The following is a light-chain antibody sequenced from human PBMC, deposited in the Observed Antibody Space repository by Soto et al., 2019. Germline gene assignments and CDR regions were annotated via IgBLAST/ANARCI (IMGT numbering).Light chain of an antibody. CDR1: SSDVGGYNY. CDR3: SSYAGSNNV. Sequence: QPALNQRPSASGSPGQSVTISCTRTSSDVGGYNYVSWYQQHPGKAPKLMIYEVSKRPSGVPDRFSGSKSGNTASLTVSGLQAEDEADYYCSSYAGSNNVFGTGTKVTVL. V-gene: IGLV2-8*01. J-gene: IGLJ1*01. CDR2: EVS.